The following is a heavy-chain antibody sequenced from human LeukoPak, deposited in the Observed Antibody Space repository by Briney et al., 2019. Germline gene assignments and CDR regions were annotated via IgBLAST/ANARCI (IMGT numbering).Heavy chain of an antibody. D-gene: IGHD6-13*01. CDR2: FDPEDDKA. J-gene: IGHJ4*02. CDR1: GYTLTEFS. Sequence: GASVKVSCKVSGYTLTEFSIHWVRQAPGKGLEWMGGFDPEDDKAIYAQKFQGRVTMTEDTSTDTAYIELNTLRSEDTAVYYCATDLLAPVGSLVNFWGRGTLVTVSS. V-gene: IGHV1-24*01. CDR3: ATDLLAPVGSLVNF.